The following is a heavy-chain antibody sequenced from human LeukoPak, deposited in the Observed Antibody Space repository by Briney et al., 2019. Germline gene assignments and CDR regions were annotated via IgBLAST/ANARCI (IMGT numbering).Heavy chain of an antibody. D-gene: IGHD6-13*01. CDR3: ARWALVAMLRAAAGDAFDI. CDR2: INHSGST. V-gene: IGHV4-34*01. Sequence: SETLSLTCAVYGRSFSGYYWSWIRQPPGKGLEWIGEINHSGSTNYNPSLKSRVTISVDTSKNQFSLKLSSVTAADTAVYYCARWALVAMLRAAAGDAFDIWGQGAMVTVSS. J-gene: IGHJ3*02. CDR1: GRSFSGYY.